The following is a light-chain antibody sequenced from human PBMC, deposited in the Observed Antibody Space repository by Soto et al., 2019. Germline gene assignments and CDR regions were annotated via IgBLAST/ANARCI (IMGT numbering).Light chain of an antibody. CDR1: QSLLHSSCQTC. J-gene: IGKJ4*01. Sequence: DIVMTQSPLSLPVTPGEPASISCRSSQSLLHSSCQTCLDWYLQKPGQSPQLLIYLGSIRADTVPDQFSGSGSGTDVTLKISRVEAEDVGTYYCMRAQQAVTFGGGTKVEIK. V-gene: IGKV2-28*01. CDR2: LGS. CDR3: MRAQQAVT.